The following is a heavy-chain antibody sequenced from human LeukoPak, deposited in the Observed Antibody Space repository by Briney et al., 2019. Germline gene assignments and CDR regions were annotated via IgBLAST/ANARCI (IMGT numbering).Heavy chain of an antibody. J-gene: IGHJ4*02. V-gene: IGHV4-34*01. CDR1: GGSISSYY. CDR3: ARGASLGY. CDR2: INHSGST. D-gene: IGHD7-27*01. Sequence: SETLSLTCTVSGGSISSYYWSWIRQPPGKGLEWIGEINHSGSTNYNPSLKSRVTISVDTSKNQFSLKLSSVTAADTAVYYCARGASLGYWGQGTLVTVSS.